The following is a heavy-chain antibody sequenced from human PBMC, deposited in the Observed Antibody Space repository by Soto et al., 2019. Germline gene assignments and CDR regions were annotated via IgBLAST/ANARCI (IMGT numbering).Heavy chain of an antibody. CDR1: GGSISSYY. CDR3: ARLGYSSGWYSPDFYSGFDY. J-gene: IGHJ4*02. V-gene: IGHV4-59*01. CDR2: IYYSGST. D-gene: IGHD6-19*01. Sequence: SETLSLTCTVSGGSISSYYWSWIRQPPGTGLAWIGYIYYSGSTNYNPSLKSRVTISVDTSKNQFSLKLSSVTAADTAVYYCARLGYSSGWYSPDFYSGFDYWGQGTLVTVSS.